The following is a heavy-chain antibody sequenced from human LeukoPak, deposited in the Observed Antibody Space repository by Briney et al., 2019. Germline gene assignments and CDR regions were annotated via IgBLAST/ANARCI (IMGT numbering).Heavy chain of an antibody. CDR1: GFSVSNNY. CDR3: ARAAFASSWYEGGLDV. J-gene: IGHJ6*02. Sequence: GGSLRLSCVASGFSVSNNYMSWVRQAPGKGLEWVAVIYSGGATYYAGSVKGRFTISRDNTKNTLYLQMNSLEAEDRAVYYCARAAFASSWYEGGLDVWGQGTFVTVSS. CDR2: IYSGGAT. D-gene: IGHD6-13*01. V-gene: IGHV3-66*01.